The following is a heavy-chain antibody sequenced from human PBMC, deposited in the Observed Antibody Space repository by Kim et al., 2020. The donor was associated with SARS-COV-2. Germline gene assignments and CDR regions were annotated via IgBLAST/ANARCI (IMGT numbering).Heavy chain of an antibody. CDR3: ARQSRSAYGAATVLDY. Sequence: SETLSLTCTVSGGSISSYYWSWIRQPPGKGLEWIGYIYYSGSTNYNPSLKSRVTISVDTSKNQFSLKLSSVTAADTAVYYCARQSRSAYGAATVLDYWGQGTLVTVSS. V-gene: IGHV4-59*08. CDR2: IYYSGST. CDR1: GGSISSYY. D-gene: IGHD4-17*01. J-gene: IGHJ4*02.